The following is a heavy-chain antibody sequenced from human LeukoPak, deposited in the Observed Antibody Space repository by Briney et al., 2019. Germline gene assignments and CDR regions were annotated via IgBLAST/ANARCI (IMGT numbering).Heavy chain of an antibody. Sequence: SVKVSCKASGYTFTSYGISWVRQAPGQGLEWMGGIIPIFGTANYAQKFQGRVTITADESTSTAYMELSSLRSEDTAVYYCATAARRAYYYYYMDVWGKGTTVTVSS. V-gene: IGHV1-69*13. CDR2: IIPIFGTA. CDR3: ATAARRAYYYYYMDV. D-gene: IGHD6-6*01. CDR1: GYTFTSYG. J-gene: IGHJ6*03.